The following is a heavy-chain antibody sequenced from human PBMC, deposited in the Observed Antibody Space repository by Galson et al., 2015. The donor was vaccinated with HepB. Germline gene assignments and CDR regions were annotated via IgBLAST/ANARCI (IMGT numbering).Heavy chain of an antibody. V-gene: IGHV3-48*03. Sequence: SLRLSCAASGFTFSSYEMNWVRQAPGKGLEWVSYISSSGSAIYYADSVKGRFTISRDNAKNSLYLQMNSLRAEDTAVYYCARGTGGYSYGYHLTHRNYYYYGMDVWGQGTTVTVSS. J-gene: IGHJ6*02. D-gene: IGHD5-18*01. CDR2: ISSSGSAI. CDR1: GFTFSSYE. CDR3: ARGTGGYSYGYHLTHRNYYYYGMDV.